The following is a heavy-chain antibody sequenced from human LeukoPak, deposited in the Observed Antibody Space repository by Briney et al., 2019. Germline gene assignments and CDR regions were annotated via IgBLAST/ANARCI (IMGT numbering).Heavy chain of an antibody. CDR1: GFTFSTYA. V-gene: IGHV3-23*01. CDR2: ISFSGGNT. CDR3: ARSSSWYRPDEDY. J-gene: IGHJ4*02. D-gene: IGHD6-13*01. Sequence: GGSLRLSCVASGFTFSTYAMNWVRQAPGKGLEWVSVISFSGGNTNYVDSVRGRFTMSRDNSKNTLYLQMNSLRAEDTAVYYCARSSSWYRPDEDYWGQGTLVTVSS.